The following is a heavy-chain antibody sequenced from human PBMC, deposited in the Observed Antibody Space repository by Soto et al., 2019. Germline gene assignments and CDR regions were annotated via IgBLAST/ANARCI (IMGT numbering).Heavy chain of an antibody. J-gene: IGHJ6*02. CDR2: IYSGDIT. Sequence: GWSLRLSCAASVFSVISYFMSWVRQAPGKGLEWVSVIYSGDITYYADSVKGRFSISRDNSKNTLYLQMNSLRAEDTSVYYCSRWGLPASIGPNSYYYYNGMDVWGQGTTVTVSS. CDR3: SRWGLPASIGPNSYYYYNGMDV. D-gene: IGHD6-6*01. V-gene: IGHV3-53*01. CDR1: VFSVISYF.